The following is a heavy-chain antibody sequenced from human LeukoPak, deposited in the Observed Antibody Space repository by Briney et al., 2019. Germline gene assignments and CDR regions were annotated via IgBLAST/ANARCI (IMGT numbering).Heavy chain of an antibody. V-gene: IGHV1-18*01. Sequence: GASVKVSCKASGYTFTSYGISWVRQAPGRGLEWMGWISAYNGNTNYAQKLQGRVTMTTDTSTSTAYMELRSLRSDDTAVYYCARDLSGYYDFWSGYYEKDYWGQGTLVTVSS. CDR1: GYTFTSYG. J-gene: IGHJ4*02. CDR3: ARDLSGYYDFWSGYYEKDY. D-gene: IGHD3-3*01. CDR2: ISAYNGNT.